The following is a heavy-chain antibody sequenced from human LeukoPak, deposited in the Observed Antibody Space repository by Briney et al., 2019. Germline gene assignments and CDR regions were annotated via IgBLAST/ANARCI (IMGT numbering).Heavy chain of an antibody. D-gene: IGHD3-22*01. CDR1: GASISSSTYY. V-gene: IGHV4-39*07. Sequence: SETLSLTCTASGASISSSTYYWGWIRQPPGKGLEWIGSASYSGSTYYNPSLKSRVTILVDTSKNQFSLKMTSVTAADTAVYYCARDQYYDVSTYYEIDYWGQGTLVTVSS. CDR3: ARDQYYDVSTYYEIDY. CDR2: ASYSGST. J-gene: IGHJ4*02.